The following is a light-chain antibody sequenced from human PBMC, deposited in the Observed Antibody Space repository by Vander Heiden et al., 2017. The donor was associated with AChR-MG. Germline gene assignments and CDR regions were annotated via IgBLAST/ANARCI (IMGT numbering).Light chain of an antibody. CDR1: QSISSY. J-gene: IGKJ5*01. Sequence: DIQMTQSPSSLSASVGDRVTITCRASQSISSYLNWYQQKPGKAPKLLIYAASSLQSGVPSRFSRSGSGTDFTLTISSLQPEDFATYYCQQSDSTPVTFGQGTRLEIK. CDR2: AAS. V-gene: IGKV1-39*01. CDR3: QQSDSTPVT.